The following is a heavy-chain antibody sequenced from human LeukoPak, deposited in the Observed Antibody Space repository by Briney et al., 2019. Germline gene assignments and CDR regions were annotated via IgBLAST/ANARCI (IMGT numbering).Heavy chain of an antibody. CDR3: ARDKIWQWEVHLQDY. CDR1: GYIFTSYG. CDR2: ISAYSGNT. V-gene: IGHV1-18*01. J-gene: IGHJ4*02. Sequence: GASVKVSCKASGYIFTSYGISWVRLAPGQGLEWMGWISAYSGNTNYAQKFQGRVTMTTDTSTSTAYMELRSLRSDDTAVYHCARDKIWQWEVHLQDYWGQGTLVTVSS. D-gene: IGHD6-19*01.